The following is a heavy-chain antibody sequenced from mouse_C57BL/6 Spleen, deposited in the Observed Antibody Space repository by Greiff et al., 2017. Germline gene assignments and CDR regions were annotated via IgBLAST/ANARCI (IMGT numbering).Heavy chain of an antibody. CDR3: AREGTAQDPWFAY. D-gene: IGHD3-2*02. V-gene: IGHV1-52*01. J-gene: IGHJ3*01. CDR2: IDPSDSET. CDR1: GYTFTSYW. Sequence: QVQLQQPGAELVSPGSSVKLSCKASGYTFTSYWMHWVKQRPIQGLEWIGNIDPSDSETHYNQKFKDKATLTVDKSSSTAYMQLSSLTSEDSAVYYCAREGTAQDPWFAYWGQGTLVTVSA.